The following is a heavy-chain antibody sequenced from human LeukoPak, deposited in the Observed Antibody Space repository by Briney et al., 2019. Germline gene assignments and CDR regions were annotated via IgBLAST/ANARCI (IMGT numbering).Heavy chain of an antibody. CDR2: ITSSSSYT. Sequence: PGGSLRLSCAAPGITFSNYNMNWVRQAPGRGLEWISSITSSSSYTFYADSVEGRFTISRDNAKNSLYLQMNSLRAEDTAVYYCARSSQVEFKYSSSPGARTRGAFDIWGQGTMVTVSS. CDR1: GITFSNYN. J-gene: IGHJ3*02. D-gene: IGHD6-6*01. CDR3: ARSSQVEFKYSSSPGARTRGAFDI. V-gene: IGHV3-21*01.